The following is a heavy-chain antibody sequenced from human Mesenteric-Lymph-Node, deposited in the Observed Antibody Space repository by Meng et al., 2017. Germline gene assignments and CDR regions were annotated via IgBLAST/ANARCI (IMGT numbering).Heavy chain of an antibody. J-gene: IGHJ6*02. D-gene: IGHD3-16*02. CDR1: GYTFTGYY. Sequence: ASVKVSCKASGYTFTGYYMHWVRQAPGQGLEWMGWINPNLGNTNYAQKLQGRVTMTTDTATSTAYMELSSLRSEDTAVYYCARELWGAFGGVIGYYGMDVWGQGTTVTVSS. CDR3: ARELWGAFGGVIGYYGMDV. CDR2: INPNLGNT. V-gene: IGHV1-2*02.